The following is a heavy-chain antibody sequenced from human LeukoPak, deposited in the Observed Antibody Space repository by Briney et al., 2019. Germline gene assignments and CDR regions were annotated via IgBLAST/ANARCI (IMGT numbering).Heavy chain of an antibody. D-gene: IGHD3-16*01. Sequence: SQTLSLTCAISGDSVSNNNAAWNWIRQSPSRGLEWLGRTFYTSKWYTSYAVSVKSRMTINPDTSKNHFSLQLNSVTPEDTAVYYCARKVINVFGYWGQGTLVTVSS. J-gene: IGHJ4*02. CDR1: GDSVSNNNAA. V-gene: IGHV6-1*01. CDR2: TFYTSKWYT. CDR3: ARKVINVFGY.